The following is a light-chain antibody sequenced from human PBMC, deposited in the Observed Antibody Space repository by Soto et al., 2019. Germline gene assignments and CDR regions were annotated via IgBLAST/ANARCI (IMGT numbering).Light chain of an antibody. Sequence: EIVLTQSPGTLSLSPGERATLSCRASQSVSSSYLAWYQQTPGQAPRXLIYGASNRATGIPARLSGSGSGTDFPLTISSLEPEDSAVDYCQQRSNWPLFGQGTRLEI. CDR1: QSVSSSY. CDR2: GAS. CDR3: QQRSNWPL. J-gene: IGKJ5*01. V-gene: IGKV3D-20*02.